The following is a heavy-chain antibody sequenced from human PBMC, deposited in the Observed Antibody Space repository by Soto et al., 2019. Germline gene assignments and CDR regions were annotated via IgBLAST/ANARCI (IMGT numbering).Heavy chain of an antibody. V-gene: IGHV4-59*01. J-gene: IGHJ4*02. CDR1: CGSISSYY. D-gene: IGHD3-3*02. CDR2: IYYSGST. CDR3: ARDLLAQGYFDY. Sequence: NPSETLSLTCTVSCGSISSYYWSWIRQPPGKGLVWIGYIYYSGSTNYNPSLKSRVTISVDTSKNQFSLKLSSVTAADTAVYYCARDLLAQGYFDYWGQGTLVTVSS.